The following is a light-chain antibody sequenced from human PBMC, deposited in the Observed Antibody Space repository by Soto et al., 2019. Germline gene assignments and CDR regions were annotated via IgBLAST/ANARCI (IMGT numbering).Light chain of an antibody. CDR2: AAS. CDR1: QSISSY. Sequence: DIQMTQSPSSLSASVGDRVTITCRASQSISSYLNWYQQKPGKAPKLLIYAASSLQSGVPSRFSGSGSGTDFTLTISSLQPEDFATHYCQQRYSTPRTLGQGTKVDIK. CDR3: QQRYSTPRT. J-gene: IGKJ1*01. V-gene: IGKV1-39*01.